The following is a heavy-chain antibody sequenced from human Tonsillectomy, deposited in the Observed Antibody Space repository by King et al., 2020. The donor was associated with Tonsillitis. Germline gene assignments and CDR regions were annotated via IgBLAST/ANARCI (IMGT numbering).Heavy chain of an antibody. Sequence: QVQLQQWGAGLLKPSETLSLTCAVYGGSFSGYYWSWVRQPPGKGLEWMGGINHRGSPIYNPYLKSRVTISVDTSKNQFSLKLNSVNAADTAVYHCAAATCTRGTCYTYGNHWFDPWGQGTLVTVSS. CDR2: INHRGSP. V-gene: IGHV4-34*01. CDR3: AAATCTRGTCYTYGNHWFDP. J-gene: IGHJ5*02. CDR1: GGSFSGYY. D-gene: IGHD2-8*02.